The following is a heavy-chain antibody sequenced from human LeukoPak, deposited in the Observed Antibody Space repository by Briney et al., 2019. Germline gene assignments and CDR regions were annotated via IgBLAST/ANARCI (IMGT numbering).Heavy chain of an antibody. CDR1: GYTFISYD. CDR3: ARGGASSGYDY. J-gene: IGHJ4*02. CDR2: ISAHSGKT. Sequence: ASVKVSYKASGYTFISYDISWMRQAPGQGLEWVGWISAHSGKTNYAHKVQGRVTMTTDTSTSTAYMELRSLTSDDTAIYYCARGGASSGYDYWGQGTLVTVSS. D-gene: IGHD5-12*01. V-gene: IGHV1-18*01.